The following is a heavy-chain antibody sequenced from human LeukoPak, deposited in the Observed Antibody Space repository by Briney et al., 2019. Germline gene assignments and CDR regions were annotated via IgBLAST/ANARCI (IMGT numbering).Heavy chain of an antibody. CDR1: GGSISSYY. V-gene: IGHV4-59*01. CDR2: IYYSGST. D-gene: IGHD3-22*01. CDR3: ARVYDSSGYYFSGDAFDI. J-gene: IGHJ3*02. Sequence: SETLSLTCTVSGGSISSYYWSWIRQPPGKGLEWIGYIYYSGSTNYNPSLKARVTMSIDTSKNQFSLKLSSVTAADTAVYYCARVYDSSGYYFSGDAFDIWGQGTMVTVSS.